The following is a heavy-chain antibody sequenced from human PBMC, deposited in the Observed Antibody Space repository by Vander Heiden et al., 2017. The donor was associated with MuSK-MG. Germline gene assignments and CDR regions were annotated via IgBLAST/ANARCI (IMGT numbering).Heavy chain of an antibody. Sequence: QVQLQQSGPGLVKPSQTLSLTCAISGDSVSGNSVAWNWIRQSPSRGLELLGRTYFRSKWYNDYPISVKGRITINPDTSNNQFSLQLRSVTTEDTAVYYCARGLTVTGYYFDYWGQGTLGHRLL. CDR2: TYFRSKWYN. J-gene: IGHJ4*02. D-gene: IGHD6-19*01. CDR3: ARGLTVTGYYFDY. V-gene: IGHV6-1*01. CDR1: GDSVSGNSVA.